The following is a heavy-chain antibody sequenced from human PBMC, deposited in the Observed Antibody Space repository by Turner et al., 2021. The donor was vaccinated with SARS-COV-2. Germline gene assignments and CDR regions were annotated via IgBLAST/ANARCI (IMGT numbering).Heavy chain of an antibody. CDR2: INDSGRP. CDR3: VACGTTNCDSGGVDH. J-gene: IGHJ5*02. Sequence: QLLLQELGPGLFRSSETLSLTCLVSCCSVSGCSYSWGWIRQSPGKGLEWIGTINDSGRPYNNLAIRSRVNLSVDPDRDQVSLDLISVTATDAAVYWCVACGTTNCDSGGVDHWGQGARVAVSA. CDR1: CCSVSGCSYS. D-gene: IGHD2-8*01. V-gene: IGHV4-39*01.